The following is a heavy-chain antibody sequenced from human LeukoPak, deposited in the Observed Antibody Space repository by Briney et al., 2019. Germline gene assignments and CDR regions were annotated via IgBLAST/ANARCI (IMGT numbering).Heavy chain of an antibody. D-gene: IGHD4-11*01. J-gene: IGHJ4*02. CDR2: TYPGDFAT. V-gene: IGHV5-51*01. Sequence: GESLKISCKGSGYSFTTYWIGWVPQVPGKGVEWMGITYPGDFATRYSPSFQGQVTISVDKSISTAYLQWSSLKASDTAMYYCARSITTDGYAYWGQGTLVTVSS. CDR3: ARSITTDGYAY. CDR1: GYSFTTYW.